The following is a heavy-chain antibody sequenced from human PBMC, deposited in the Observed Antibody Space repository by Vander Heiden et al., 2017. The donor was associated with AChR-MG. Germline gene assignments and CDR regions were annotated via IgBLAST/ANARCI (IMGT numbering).Heavy chain of an antibody. CDR2: IYYSGST. J-gene: IGHJ4*02. Sequence: QVQLQESGPGLVKPSEPLSLTCTVSGGSISSYYWSWIRQPPGKGLEWIGYIYYSGSTNYNPSLKSRVTISVDTSKNQFSLKLSSVTAADTAVYYCARDTDYWGQGTLVTVSS. CDR3: ARDTDY. CDR1: GGSISSYY. V-gene: IGHV4-59*01.